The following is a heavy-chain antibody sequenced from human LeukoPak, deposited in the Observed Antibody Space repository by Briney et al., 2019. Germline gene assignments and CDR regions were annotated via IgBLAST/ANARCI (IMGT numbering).Heavy chain of an antibody. CDR1: GFTFDDYA. J-gene: IGHJ3*02. CDR3: AKDRSPRPGQQLGHDAFDI. V-gene: IGHV3-9*01. D-gene: IGHD6-13*01. Sequence: PGGSLRLSCAASGFTFDDYAMHWVRQAPGKGLEWVSGISWNSGSIGYADSVKGRFTISRDNAKNSLYLQMNSLRAEDTALYYCAKDRSPRPGQQLGHDAFDIWGQGTMVTVSS. CDR2: ISWNSGSI.